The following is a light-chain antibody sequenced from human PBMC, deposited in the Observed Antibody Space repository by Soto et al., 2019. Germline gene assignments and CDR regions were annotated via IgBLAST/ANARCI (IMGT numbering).Light chain of an antibody. CDR2: AAS. J-gene: IGKJ5*01. CDR3: QQHNTYPPL. Sequence: DIQLTQSPSFLSASVGDKVTITCRASLVMRNYLVWYQQKPGRAPNLLIYAASTLQSGVPSRFSGRASGTNFTLTINSLQPEDFATYFCQQHNTYPPLFGQGTRLEI. CDR1: LVMRNY. V-gene: IGKV1-9*01.